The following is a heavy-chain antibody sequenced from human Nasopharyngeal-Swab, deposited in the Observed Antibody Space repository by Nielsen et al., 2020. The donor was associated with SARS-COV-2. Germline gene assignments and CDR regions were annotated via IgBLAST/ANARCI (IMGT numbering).Heavy chain of an antibody. V-gene: IGHV3-21*04. Sequence: WIRQPPGKGLEWVSSISSSSSYIYYADSAKGRFTISRDNAKNSLYLQMNSLRAEDTAVYYCAKEESSYDFWSGYVTNYYYNGMDVWGQGTTVTVSS. CDR3: AKEESSYDFWSGYVTNYYYNGMDV. D-gene: IGHD3-3*01. CDR2: ISSSSSYI. J-gene: IGHJ6*02.